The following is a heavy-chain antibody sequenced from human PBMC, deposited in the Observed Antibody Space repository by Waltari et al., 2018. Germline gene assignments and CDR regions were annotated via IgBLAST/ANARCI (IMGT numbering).Heavy chain of an antibody. Sequence: QLQLQESGPGLVKPSETLSLTCTVSGGSISSSSYYWGWIRQPPGKGLEWIGGVYYSGTTSYTPSLKTRVTISVDTSKNQFSLKLSSVTAADTAVYYCASQQQLVXDYWGQGTLVTVSS. CDR3: ASQQQLVXDY. J-gene: IGHJ4*02. D-gene: IGHD6-13*01. V-gene: IGHV4-39*01. CDR1: GGSISSSSYY. CDR2: VYYSGTT.